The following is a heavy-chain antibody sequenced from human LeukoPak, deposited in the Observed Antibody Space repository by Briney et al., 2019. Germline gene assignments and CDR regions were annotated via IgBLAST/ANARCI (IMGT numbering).Heavy chain of an antibody. CDR1: GFTFDDYA. CDR3: AKDMYGDYTYAPFDY. J-gene: IGHJ4*02. V-gene: IGHV3-9*01. CDR2: ISWNSGSI. Sequence: GRSLRLSCAASGFTFDDYAMHWVRQAPGKGLEWVSGISWNSGSIGYADSVKGRFTISRDNAKNSLYLQMNSLRAEDTALYYCAKDMYGDYTYAPFDYWGQGTLVTVSS. D-gene: IGHD4-17*01.